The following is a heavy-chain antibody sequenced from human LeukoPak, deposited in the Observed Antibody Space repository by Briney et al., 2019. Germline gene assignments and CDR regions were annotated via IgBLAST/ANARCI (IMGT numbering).Heavy chain of an antibody. J-gene: IGHJ4*02. V-gene: IGHV1-24*01. CDR2: FDPDDGET. D-gene: IGHD6-13*01. CDR3: VTPRWANPIDQ. CDR1: GYNFIDLS. Sequence: ASVKVSCKVSGYNFIDLSIHWVRQAPGKGLEWMGGFDPDDGETINAQKFQGRLTMTKDTSTATVYMELSSLTSDDTAFYYCVTPRWANPIDQWGQGTLVTVSS.